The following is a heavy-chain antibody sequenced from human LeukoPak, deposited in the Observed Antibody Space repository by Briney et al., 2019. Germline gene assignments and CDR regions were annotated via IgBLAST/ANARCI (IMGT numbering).Heavy chain of an antibody. CDR2: ISGSGSST. CDR3: AKDWADFWSGYFLFDY. J-gene: IGHJ4*02. D-gene: IGHD3-3*01. Sequence: PGGSLRLSCAASGFTFRNYAMSWVRQAPGKGLEWVSVISGSGSSTYYADSVKGRFTISRDNSKNTVYLQMKSLRAEDTAVYFCAKDWADFWSGYFLFDYWGQGTLVTVSS. V-gene: IGHV3-23*01. CDR1: GFTFRNYA.